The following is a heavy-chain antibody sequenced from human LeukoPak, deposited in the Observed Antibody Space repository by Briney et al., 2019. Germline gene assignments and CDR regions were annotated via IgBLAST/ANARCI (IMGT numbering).Heavy chain of an antibody. V-gene: IGHV3-74*01. J-gene: IGHJ4*02. Sequence: GGSLTLSCAASGFTFSKYWMLWLRQAPGKGLESVSRINTDGTVTTYADSVKGRFTVSRDNADNTMFLQMNSVRDEDTAVYYCATKQWLAPPPDSWGQGTPVTVPS. CDR2: INTDGTVT. CDR3: ATKQWLAPPPDS. CDR1: GFTFSKYW. D-gene: IGHD6-19*01.